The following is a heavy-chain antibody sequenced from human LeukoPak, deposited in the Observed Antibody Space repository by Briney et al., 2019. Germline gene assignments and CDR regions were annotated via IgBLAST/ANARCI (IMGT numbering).Heavy chain of an antibody. J-gene: IGHJ5*02. CDR2: VYRTGHT. CDR3: ERTQDHGSYSGNWFAP. D-gene: IGHD1-26*01. CDR1: GGSISNFN. V-gene: IGHV4-4*07. Sequence: SETLSLTCTVSGGSISNFNWNWIRQPAGKGLEWIGRVYRTGHTNYNPSLQSRLVMSVDTSKNQVYLNLSSVTAADTAVYYCERTQDHGSYSGNWFAPWGQGTLVSVSS.